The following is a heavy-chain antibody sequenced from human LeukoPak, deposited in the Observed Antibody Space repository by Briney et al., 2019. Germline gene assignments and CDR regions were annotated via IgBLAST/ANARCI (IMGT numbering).Heavy chain of an antibody. Sequence: GGSLRLSCAASGFTFSSYSMNWVRQAPGKGLEWVSSISSRSSYIYYADSVKGRFTISRDNAKNSLYLQMNSLRAEDTAVYYCAREGDYYDSSGYSPDAFDIWGQGTMVTVSS. J-gene: IGHJ3*02. D-gene: IGHD3-22*01. CDR1: GFTFSSYS. V-gene: IGHV3-21*01. CDR2: ISSRSSYI. CDR3: AREGDYYDSSGYSPDAFDI.